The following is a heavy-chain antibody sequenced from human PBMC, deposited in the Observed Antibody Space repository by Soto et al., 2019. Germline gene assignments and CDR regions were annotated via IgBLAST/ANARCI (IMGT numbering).Heavy chain of an antibody. CDR1: GGTFSSYA. Sequence: QVQLVQSGAEVKKPGSSVKVSCKASGGTFSSYAISWVRQAPGQGLEWMGGIIPIFGTANYAQKLQGRVTITADESTSTAYMELSSLRSEDTAVYYCAVDDLGYCSGGSCYSLDYWGQGTLVTVSS. D-gene: IGHD2-15*01. V-gene: IGHV1-69*01. J-gene: IGHJ4*02. CDR3: AVDDLGYCSGGSCYSLDY. CDR2: IIPIFGTA.